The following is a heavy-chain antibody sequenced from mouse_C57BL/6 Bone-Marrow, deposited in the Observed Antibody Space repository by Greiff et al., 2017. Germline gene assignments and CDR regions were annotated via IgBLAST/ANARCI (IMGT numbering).Heavy chain of an antibody. CDR1: GYTFTSYW. CDR3: ARELALFAY. J-gene: IGHJ3*01. V-gene: IGHV1-61*01. D-gene: IGHD4-1*01. CDR2: IYPSDSET. Sequence: LVRPGSSVKLSCKASGYTFTSYWMYWVKQRPGQGLEWIGNIYPSDSETHYNQKFKDKATLTVDKSSSTAYMQLSSLTSEDSAVYYCARELALFAYWGQGTLVTVSA.